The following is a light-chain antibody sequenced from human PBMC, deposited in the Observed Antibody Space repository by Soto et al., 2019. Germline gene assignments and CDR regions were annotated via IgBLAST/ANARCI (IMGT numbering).Light chain of an antibody. CDR2: EVS. Sequence: QSVLTQPASVSGSPGQSITISCSGTSSDGGGYKYVSWYQQHPGKAPKLMIYEVSNRPSGVSNRFSGSKSGNTASLTISGLQAEDEADYYCGSYSSSNPLGVFGGGTKLTVL. J-gene: IGLJ2*01. V-gene: IGLV2-14*01. CDR1: SSDGGGYKY. CDR3: GSYSSSNPLGV.